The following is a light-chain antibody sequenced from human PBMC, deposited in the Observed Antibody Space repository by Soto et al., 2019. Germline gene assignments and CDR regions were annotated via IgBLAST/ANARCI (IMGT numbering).Light chain of an antibody. CDR2: DVS. V-gene: IGLV2-14*03. CDR3: SSYTSSSTPYV. J-gene: IGLJ1*01. CDR1: SSDVGGYNY. Sequence: QSALTQPASVSGSPGQSITISCTGTSSDVGGYNYVSWYQQHPGKAPKLMIYDVSKRPSGVSNRFSGSKSGNTAYLTISGLQAEDEADYYCSSYTSSSTPYVFGTGTKLTVL.